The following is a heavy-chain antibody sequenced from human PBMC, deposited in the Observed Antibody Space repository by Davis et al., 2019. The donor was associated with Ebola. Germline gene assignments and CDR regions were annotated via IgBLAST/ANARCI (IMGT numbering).Heavy chain of an antibody. D-gene: IGHD3-16*01. J-gene: IGHJ6*02. V-gene: IGHV3-11*04. CDR1: GFTFSDYF. CDR3: ATWARAYYYYGMDV. CDR2: ISGSGSTT. Sequence: GESLKISCAASGFTFSDYFMSWIRQAPGKGLEWISYISGSGSTTYYADSVEGRFTISRDNAKNSLYLEMNSLRAEDTAVYYCATWARAYYYYGMDVWGQGTTVTVSS.